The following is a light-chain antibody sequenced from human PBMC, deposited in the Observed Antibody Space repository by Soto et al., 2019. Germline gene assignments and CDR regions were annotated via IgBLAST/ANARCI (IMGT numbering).Light chain of an antibody. V-gene: IGKV1-39*01. CDR1: QSISAY. CDR2: GST. CDR3: QQSYSTPLT. J-gene: IGKJ4*01. Sequence: DIQMTQSPPSLYASVGDRVTLTCRASQSISAYLNWYQQRPGKAPKLLIHGSTSLQSGVPSRFSGTGSGTDFTLTISSLQPEDFATYYCQQSYSTPLTFGGGTKVEIK.